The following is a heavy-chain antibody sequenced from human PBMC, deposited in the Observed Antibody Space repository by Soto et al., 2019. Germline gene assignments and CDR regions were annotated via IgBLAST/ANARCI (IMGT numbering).Heavy chain of an antibody. J-gene: IGHJ4*02. V-gene: IGHV4-39*01. CDR1: NFSVLTSIYY. D-gene: IGHD2-2*01. Sequence: EPLSLTCTVSNFSVLTSIYYWAWIRQPPGKGLEWVGTVYYTGTTYYNPSLQSRVTISIDTSKNQFSLNLNSVTAADTAVYYCARNWNLALVPAAYFDSWGQGTLVTVS. CDR2: VYYTGTT. CDR3: ARNWNLALVPAAYFDS.